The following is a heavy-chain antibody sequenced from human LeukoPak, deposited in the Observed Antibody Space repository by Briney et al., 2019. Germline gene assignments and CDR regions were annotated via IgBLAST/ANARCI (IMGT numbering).Heavy chain of an antibody. Sequence: GGSLRLSCAASGFTFSDYGMHWVRQAPGKGLEWMAVIWYDGSKKYYADSVKGRFTISRDNSKNTLYLQMSSLGAEDTAVYYCARETLTTWYYFDYWGQGTLVTVSS. J-gene: IGHJ4*02. CDR2: IWYDGSKK. CDR1: GFTFSDYG. D-gene: IGHD4-17*01. V-gene: IGHV3-33*01. CDR3: ARETLTTWYYFDY.